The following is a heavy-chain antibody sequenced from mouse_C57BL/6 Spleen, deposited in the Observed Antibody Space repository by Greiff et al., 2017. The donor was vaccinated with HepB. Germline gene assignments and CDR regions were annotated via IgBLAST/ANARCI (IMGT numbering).Heavy chain of an antibody. J-gene: IGHJ2*01. CDR2: IYPGDGDT. V-gene: IGHV1-82*01. Sequence: VQLQQSGPELVKPGASVKISCKASGYAFSSSWMNWVKQRPGKGLEWIGRIYPGDGDTNYNGKFKGKATLTADKSSSTAYMQLSSLTSEDSAVYFCARQDGSSYLDYWGQGTTLTVSS. CDR3: ARQDGSSYLDY. D-gene: IGHD1-1*01. CDR1: GYAFSSSW.